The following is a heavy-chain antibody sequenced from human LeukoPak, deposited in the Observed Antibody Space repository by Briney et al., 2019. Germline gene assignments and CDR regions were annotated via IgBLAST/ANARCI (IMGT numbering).Heavy chain of an antibody. CDR1: GYTFTGYY. J-gene: IGHJ4*02. D-gene: IGHD3-9*01. CDR2: INPNSGGT. Sequence: ASVKVSCQAAGYTFTGYYMHWVRPAPGQGLAWVGWINPNSGGTNYAQKFQGRVTMTRHTSISTAYIELSRLRSGDTAVYYCAGDGGRLNDIHADYWGQGTLVTVSS. CDR3: AGDGGRLNDIHADY. V-gene: IGHV1-2*02.